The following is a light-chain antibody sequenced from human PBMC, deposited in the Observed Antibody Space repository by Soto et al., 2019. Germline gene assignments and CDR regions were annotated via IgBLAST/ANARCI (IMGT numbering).Light chain of an antibody. J-gene: IGKJ5*01. V-gene: IGKV3-11*01. Sequence: DIVLTQSPGTLSLSPGERATLSCRASQSVSSYLAWYQQKPGQAPRLLIYDASNRATGIPARFSGSGSGTDFTLTISSLEPEDFAVYYCQQRSNWPLITLGQGTRLEIK. CDR1: QSVSSY. CDR3: QQRSNWPLIT. CDR2: DAS.